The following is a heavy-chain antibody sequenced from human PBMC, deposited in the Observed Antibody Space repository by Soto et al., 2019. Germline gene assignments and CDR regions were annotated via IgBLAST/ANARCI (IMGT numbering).Heavy chain of an antibody. J-gene: IGHJ4*02. CDR3: AKDSNKYSSSLRGRYFDY. D-gene: IGHD4-4*01. CDR1: GFPFSSYV. CDR2: ITGGGSNT. Sequence: GGSLRLSCAASGFPFSSYVMSWVRQAPGKGLEWVSGITGGGSNTFYADSVKGRFTISRDNSKNTLFLQMNSLGAEDTAVYYCAKDSNKYSSSLRGRYFDYWGQGIGVTVS. V-gene: IGHV3-23*01.